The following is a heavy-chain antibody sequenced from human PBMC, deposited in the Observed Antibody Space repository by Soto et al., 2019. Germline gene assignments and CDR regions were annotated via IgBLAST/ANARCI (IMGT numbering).Heavy chain of an antibody. V-gene: IGHV4-4*02. CDR3: ARETRYYDSSGYQQANAFDI. CDR2: IYHSGST. Sequence: SETLSLTCAVSGGSISSSNWWSWVRQPPGKELERIGEIYHSGSTNYNPSLKSRVTISVDKSKNQFSLKLSSVTAADTAVYYCARETRYYDSSGYQQANAFDIWGQGTMVTVSS. CDR1: GGSISSSNW. D-gene: IGHD3-22*01. J-gene: IGHJ3*02.